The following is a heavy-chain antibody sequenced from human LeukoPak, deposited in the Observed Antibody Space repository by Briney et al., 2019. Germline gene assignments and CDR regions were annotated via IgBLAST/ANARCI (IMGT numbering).Heavy chain of an antibody. CDR3: AKDTRLDSYYNMDV. CDR2: ISWESGGI. CDR1: GFTFDEYA. J-gene: IGHJ6*03. V-gene: IGHV3-9*01. Sequence: GGSLRLSCAASGFTFDEYAMHWVRQAPGKGLELVSGISWESGGIGYADSVKGRFTISRDNAKNSLCLQMNSLRAEDTAFYYCAKDTRLDSYYNMDVWGRGTTVTVSS. D-gene: IGHD2-21*01.